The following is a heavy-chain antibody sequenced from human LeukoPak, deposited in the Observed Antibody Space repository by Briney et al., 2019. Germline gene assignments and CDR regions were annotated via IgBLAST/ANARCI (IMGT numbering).Heavy chain of an antibody. V-gene: IGHV1-2*06. J-gene: IGHJ4*01. Sequence: ASVKVSCKASGYTLTVYYIHWVRQAPGQGLELMGRINPNSGDTNFAQKFQGRVTMTRDTSISTAYMDLSGLRPDDTAVYYCAREGSGYTYGRGSYFDYWGHGILVTVSS. D-gene: IGHD5-18*01. CDR1: GYTLTVYY. CDR2: INPNSGDT. CDR3: AREGSGYTYGRGSYFDY.